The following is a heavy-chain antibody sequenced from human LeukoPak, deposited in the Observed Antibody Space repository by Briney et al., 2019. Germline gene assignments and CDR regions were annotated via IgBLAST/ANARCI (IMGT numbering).Heavy chain of an antibody. CDR3: ARRGGGYYGMDV. CDR1: GGTFSSYA. J-gene: IGHJ6*04. CDR2: IIPIFGTA. V-gene: IGHV1-69*13. D-gene: IGHD2-15*01. Sequence: ASVKVSCKASGGTFSSYAISWARQAPGQGLEWTGGIIPIFGTANYAQKFRGRVTITADESTSTAYMELSSLRSDDTAVYYCARRGGGYYGMDVWGKGTTVTVSS.